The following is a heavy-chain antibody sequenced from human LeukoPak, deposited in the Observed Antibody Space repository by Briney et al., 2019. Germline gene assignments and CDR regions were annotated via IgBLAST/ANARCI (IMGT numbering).Heavy chain of an antibody. CDR2: IYYSGST. Sequence: SETLSLTCTVSGGSISSYYWSWIRQPPGKGLEWIGYIYYSGSTNYNPSLKSRVTISVDTSKNQFSLKLSSVTAADTAVYYCASSGSYLNAFDIWGQGTMVTVSS. CDR3: ASSGSYLNAFDI. CDR1: GGSISSYY. V-gene: IGHV4-59*12. D-gene: IGHD1-26*01. J-gene: IGHJ3*02.